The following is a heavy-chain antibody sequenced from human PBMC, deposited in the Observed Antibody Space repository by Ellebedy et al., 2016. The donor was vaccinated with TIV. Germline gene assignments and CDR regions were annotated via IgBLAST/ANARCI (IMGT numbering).Heavy chain of an antibody. CDR3: ARRNGRDAFDI. CDR2: IIPILGIA. V-gene: IGHV1-69*04. Sequence: ASVKVSCKASGGTFSSYAISWVRQAPGQGLEWMGRIIPILGIANYAQKFQGRVTITADKSTSTAYMELSSLRSEDTAVYYCARRNGRDAFDIWGQGTMVTVSS. J-gene: IGHJ3*02. CDR1: GGTFSSYA. D-gene: IGHD1-1*01.